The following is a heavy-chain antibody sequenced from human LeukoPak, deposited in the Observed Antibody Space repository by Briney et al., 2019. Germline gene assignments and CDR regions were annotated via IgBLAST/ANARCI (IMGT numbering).Heavy chain of an antibody. D-gene: IGHD2-2*01. Sequence: PGGSLRLSCAASGSTFSSYSMNWVRQAPGKGLEWVSSISSSSSYIYYADSVKGRFTISRDNAKNSLYLQMNSLRAEDTAVYYCARLIVPAAMLSAFDIWGQGTMVTVSS. CDR3: ARLIVPAAMLSAFDI. CDR2: ISSSSSYI. J-gene: IGHJ3*02. CDR1: GSTFSSYS. V-gene: IGHV3-21*01.